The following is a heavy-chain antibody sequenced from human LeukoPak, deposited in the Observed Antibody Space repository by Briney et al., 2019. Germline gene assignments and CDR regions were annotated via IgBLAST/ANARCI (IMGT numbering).Heavy chain of an antibody. V-gene: IGHV4-34*01. CDR2: INHSGST. CDR3: ARRRQYDSSLFWNFDL. J-gene: IGHJ2*01. Sequence: SETLSLTCAVYGGSFSGYYWSWIRQSPGKGLEWIGEINHSGSTNYNPSLKSRVIISVDTSKNQFSLNLNSVTAADTAAYYCARRRQYDSSLFWNFDLWGRGTLVTVSS. D-gene: IGHD6-6*01. CDR1: GGSFSGYY.